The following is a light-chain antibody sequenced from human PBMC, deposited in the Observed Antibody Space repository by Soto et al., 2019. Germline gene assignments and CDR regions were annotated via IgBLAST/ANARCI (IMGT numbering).Light chain of an antibody. V-gene: IGKV3-11*01. CDR3: QQHSNWPREKLT. CDR1: QSVGNN. CDR2: EAS. Sequence: EIVLTQSPATLSLSPGERATLSCRASQSVGNNLAWYQQKPGQAPGLLIYEASTRATGIPARFSGSGSGTDFTLTISSLEPEDFAVYYCQQHSNWPREKLTFGGGTKVDIK. J-gene: IGKJ4*01.